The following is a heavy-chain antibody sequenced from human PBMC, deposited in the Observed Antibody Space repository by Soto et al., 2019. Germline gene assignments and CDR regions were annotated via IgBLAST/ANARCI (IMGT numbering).Heavy chain of an antibody. D-gene: IGHD6-13*01. V-gene: IGHV4-59*08. J-gene: IGHJ5*02. CDR2: IYYSGST. CDR1: GGSISSYY. Sequence: PSETLSLTCTVSGGSISSYYWSWIRQPPGKGLEWIGYIYYSGSTNYNPSLKSRVTISVDTSKNQFSLKLSSVTAADTAVYYCARAKAPLYSSSWYLLDPWGQGTLVTVSS. CDR3: ARAKAPLYSSSWYLLDP.